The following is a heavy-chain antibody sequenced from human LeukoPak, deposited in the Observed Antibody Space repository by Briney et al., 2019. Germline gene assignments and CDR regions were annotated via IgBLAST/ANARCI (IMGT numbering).Heavy chain of an antibody. D-gene: IGHD4-17*01. Sequence: GGSLRLSCAASGFTFSSYSMNWVRQAPGKGLEWVSSISSSSYIYYADSVKGRFTISRDNAKNSLYLQMNSLRAEDTAVYYCARDFSDYPSYYYYYGMDVWGQGTTVTVSS. CDR2: ISSSSYI. J-gene: IGHJ6*02. CDR3: ARDFSDYPSYYYYYGMDV. CDR1: GFTFSSYS. V-gene: IGHV3-21*01.